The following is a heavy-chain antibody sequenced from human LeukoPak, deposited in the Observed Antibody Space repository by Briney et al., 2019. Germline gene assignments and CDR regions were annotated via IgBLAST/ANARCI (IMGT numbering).Heavy chain of an antibody. J-gene: IGHJ4*02. CDR1: GASISSYY. V-gene: IGHV4-59*01. D-gene: IGHD6-19*01. CDR3: SRGSVARFDN. CDR2: IYYTGST. Sequence: SETLSLTCSVSGASISSYYWSWIRQPPGKTLEWIGYIYYTGSTNYNPSLKSRVTISADTSKSQFYLNVTSVTAADTAVYYCSRGSVARFDNWGQGILVTVSS.